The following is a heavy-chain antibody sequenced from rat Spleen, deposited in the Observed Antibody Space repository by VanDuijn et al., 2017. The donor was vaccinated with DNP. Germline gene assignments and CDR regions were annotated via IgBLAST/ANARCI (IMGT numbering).Heavy chain of an antibody. CDR3: TSNPHIRTAAPFDY. CDR1: GFTFSGFA. CDR2: ISYDGGNA. Sequence: EVQLVESGGGLVQPGRSMKLSCAASGFTFSGFAMAWVRQAPTKGLEWVASISYDGGNAYYRDSVKGRFTISRDNAKSTLYLQMDSLTSEHTATYYCTSNPHIRTAAPFDYWGHGVMVTVSS. D-gene: IGHD3-8*01. V-gene: IGHV5-20*01. J-gene: IGHJ2*01.